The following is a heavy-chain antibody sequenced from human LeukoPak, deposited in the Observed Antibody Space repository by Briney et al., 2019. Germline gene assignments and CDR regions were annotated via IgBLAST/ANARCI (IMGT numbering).Heavy chain of an antibody. CDR1: GYTFTSYD. V-gene: IGHV1-8*03. Sequence: ASVKVSCRASGYTFTSYDINWVRQATGQGLEWMGWMNPNSGNTGYAQKFQGRVTITRNTSISTAYMELSSLRSEDTAVYYCAREAADGWFDPWGQGTLVTVSS. CDR2: MNPNSGNT. D-gene: IGHD6-25*01. CDR3: AREAADGWFDP. J-gene: IGHJ5*02.